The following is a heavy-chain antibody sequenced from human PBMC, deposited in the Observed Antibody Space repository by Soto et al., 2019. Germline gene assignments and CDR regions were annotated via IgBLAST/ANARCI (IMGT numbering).Heavy chain of an antibody. V-gene: IGHV3-23*01. CDR2: VSGSGAKT. D-gene: IGHD1-26*01. CDR3: AKDRVSGNYGVLKDFEY. J-gene: IGHJ4*02. Sequence: EVQLLESGGGLVQPGGSLRLSCESSGFTFAGYAINWVRQAPGKGLEWVSAVSGSGAKTFYADSVKGRFTISRDNSKNTVYLQMNSLRGDDTAIYFCAKDRVSGNYGVLKDFEYWGQGTLVTVSS. CDR1: GFTFAGYA.